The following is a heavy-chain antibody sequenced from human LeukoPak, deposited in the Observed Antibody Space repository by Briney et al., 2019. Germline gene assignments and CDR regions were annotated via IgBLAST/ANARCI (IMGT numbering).Heavy chain of an antibody. CDR1: GFTFTHAW. CDR3: TTDLGITMIRGVIVS. D-gene: IGHD3-10*01. V-gene: IGHV3-15*01. Sequence: PGGSLRLSCAAPGFTFTHAWMTWVRQAPGKGLEWVGHIKSKADGETTDYAAPVKGRFFMSRDDSKATLYLQMNYLETEDTAVYYCTTDLGITMIRGVIVSWGQGTLVTVSS. J-gene: IGHJ4*02. CDR2: IKSKADGETT.